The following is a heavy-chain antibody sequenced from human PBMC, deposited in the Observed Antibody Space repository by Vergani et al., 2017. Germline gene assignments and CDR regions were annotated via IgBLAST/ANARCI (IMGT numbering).Heavy chain of an antibody. V-gene: IGHV4-61*02. CDR2: FHHTGMT. CDR1: VGSISSGSYY. J-gene: IGHJ4*02. Sequence: QVQLQESGPGLVKPSQTLSLTCTVSVGSISSGSYYWSWIRQPAGKGLEWIASFHHTGMTYNNPSLKSRVTISVDTSKNLISLKLNTVNAADTALYCWWRHGSSGNFYHLFDSWGQGTLVTVSS. CDR3: WRHGSSGNFYHLFDS. D-gene: IGHD3-10*01.